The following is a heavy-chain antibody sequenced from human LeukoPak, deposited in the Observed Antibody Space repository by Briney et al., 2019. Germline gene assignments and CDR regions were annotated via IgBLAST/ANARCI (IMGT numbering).Heavy chain of an antibody. V-gene: IGHV3-11*01. CDR1: GFTFSDYY. CDR3: ARLKAGN. J-gene: IGHJ4*02. Sequence: GGSLRLSCAASGFTFSDYYMSRIRQAPGKGLEWVSYISDRGDTIYYADSVKGRFTISRDNANNSVSLQMNSLSAEDTAVYYCARLKAGNWGPGTLVTVSS. CDR2: ISDRGDTI.